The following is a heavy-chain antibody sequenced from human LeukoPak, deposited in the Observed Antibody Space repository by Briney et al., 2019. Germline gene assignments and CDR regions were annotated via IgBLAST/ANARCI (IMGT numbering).Heavy chain of an antibody. J-gene: IGHJ6*03. D-gene: IGHD6-6*01. CDR3: ARDREAARLNYYYYMDV. CDR1: GYSFTGYY. CDR2: INPNSGGT. V-gene: IGHV1-2*02. Sequence: ASVKVSCKASGYSFTGYYIHWVRQAPGQGLEWMGWINPNSGGTNYAQKFQGRVTMTRDTSISTAYMELSRLRSDDTAVYYCARDREAARLNYYYYMDVWGKGTTVTVSS.